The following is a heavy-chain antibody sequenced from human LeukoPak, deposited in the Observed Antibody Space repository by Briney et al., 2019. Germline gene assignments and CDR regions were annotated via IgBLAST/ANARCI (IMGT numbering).Heavy chain of an antibody. D-gene: IGHD5-12*01. Sequence: GGTLRLSCAASGFTFSSYGMSWVGQAPGKALEWVSAISGSGGSTYYADSVKGRFTISRDNSKNTLYLQMNSLRAEDTAVYYCARRGSVDYWGQGTLVTVSS. J-gene: IGHJ4*02. CDR2: ISGSGGST. V-gene: IGHV3-23*01. CDR3: ARRGSVDY. CDR1: GFTFSSYG.